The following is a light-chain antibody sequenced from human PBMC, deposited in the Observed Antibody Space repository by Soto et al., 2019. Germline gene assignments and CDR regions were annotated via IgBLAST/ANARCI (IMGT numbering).Light chain of an antibody. CDR1: KIGTKS. CDR3: QVWDRTTDFVG. Sequence: YELTQPPSVSVAPGQTATFTCGGDKIGTKSVHWHQQKPGQAPVLVVYDDNDRPSGIPERFSGSKSGNRVTLTISRVEAGDEDDYSCQVWDRTTDFVGFGGGTK. J-gene: IGLJ2*01. CDR2: DDN. V-gene: IGLV3-21*02.